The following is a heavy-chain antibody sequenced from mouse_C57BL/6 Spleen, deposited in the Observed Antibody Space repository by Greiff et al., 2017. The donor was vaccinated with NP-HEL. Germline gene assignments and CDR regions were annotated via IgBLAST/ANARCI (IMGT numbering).Heavy chain of an antibody. CDR1: GYTFTDYN. Sequence: EVQLQQSGPELVKPGASVKIPCKASGYTFTDYNMDWVKQSHGKSLEWIGDINPNNGGTIYNQKFKGKATLTVDKSSSTAYMELRSLTSEDTAVYYCARSEMDYDGGVEGYFDYWGQGTTLTVSS. D-gene: IGHD2-4*01. J-gene: IGHJ2*01. V-gene: IGHV1-18*01. CDR2: INPNNGGT. CDR3: ARSEMDYDGGVEGYFDY.